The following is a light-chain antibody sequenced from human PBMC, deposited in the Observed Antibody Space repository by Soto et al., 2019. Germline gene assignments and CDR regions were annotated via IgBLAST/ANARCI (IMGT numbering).Light chain of an antibody. J-gene: IGLJ3*02. V-gene: IGLV4-60*02. CDR3: ETWDSNTRV. Sequence: QLVLTQSSSASASLGSSVKLTCTLSSGHSTYIIAWHQQQPGEAPRYLMKLEGSGSYNKGSGVPDRFSGSSSGADRYLTISNLQFEDVADYYCETWDSNTRVFGGGTKVTVL. CDR1: SGHSTYI. CDR2: LEGSGSY.